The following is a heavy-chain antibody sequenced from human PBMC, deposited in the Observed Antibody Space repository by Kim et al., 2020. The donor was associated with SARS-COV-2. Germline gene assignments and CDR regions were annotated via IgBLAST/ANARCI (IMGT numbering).Heavy chain of an antibody. J-gene: IGHJ1*01. CDR2: T. V-gene: IGHV1-46*01. CDR3: ARGMSAEYFQY. Sequence: TTYAQQFQGRVTMTRATSTSTVYMELSSLRSEDTAVYFCARGMSAEYFQYWGQGTLVTVSS.